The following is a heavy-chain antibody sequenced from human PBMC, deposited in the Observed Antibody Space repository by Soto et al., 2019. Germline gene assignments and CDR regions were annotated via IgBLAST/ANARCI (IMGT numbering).Heavy chain of an antibody. J-gene: IGHJ4*02. CDR3: ARGDSNYGGGYYFDY. CDR2: IYYSGST. Sequence: LPETLSLTCTVSGGSVSSGSYHWSWIRQPPGKGLEWIGYIYYSGSTNYNPSLKSRVTISVDTSKNQFSLKLSSVTAADTAVYYCARGDSNYGGGYYFDYWSQGTLVTVSS. V-gene: IGHV4-61*01. CDR1: GGSVSSGSYH. D-gene: IGHD4-4*01.